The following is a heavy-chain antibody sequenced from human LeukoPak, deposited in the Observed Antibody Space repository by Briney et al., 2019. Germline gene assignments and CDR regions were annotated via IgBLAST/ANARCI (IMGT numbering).Heavy chain of an antibody. CDR1: GYTFSTYG. Sequence: ASVKVSCKTSGYTFSTYGVTWVRQAPGQGLEWMGWINPNSGGTNSAQKFQGRVALTMDASINTAYLDVIRLRSDDTAFYYCAKVAFDSSGYQYYSDSWGQGSLVTVSS. D-gene: IGHD3-22*01. CDR2: INPNSGGT. J-gene: IGHJ4*02. CDR3: AKVAFDSSGYQYYSDS. V-gene: IGHV1-2*02.